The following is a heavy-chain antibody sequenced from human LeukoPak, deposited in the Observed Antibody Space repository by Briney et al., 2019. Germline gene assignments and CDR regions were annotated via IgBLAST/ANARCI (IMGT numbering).Heavy chain of an antibody. CDR2: IYDSGSA. J-gene: IGHJ6*03. CDR3: ARVLQNYYHMDV. CDR1: GVSTSSHY. D-gene: IGHD3-3*01. Sequence: SETLSLTCTVSGVSTSSHYWSWIRQPPGKGLEWIGFIYDSGSANYKSSLKSRVTMTVDTSKNQFSLKLNSVSAADTAVYYCARVLQNYYHMDVWGKGTTVTVSS. V-gene: IGHV4-59*11.